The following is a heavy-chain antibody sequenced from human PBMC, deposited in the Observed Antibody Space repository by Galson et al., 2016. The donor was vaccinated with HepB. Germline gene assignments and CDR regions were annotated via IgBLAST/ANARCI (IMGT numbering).Heavy chain of an antibody. CDR1: GFSLSDYA. D-gene: IGHD2-21*02. J-gene: IGHJ6*02. CDR3: ARRLQSPGSFDYSMDV. Sequence: SLRLSCAASGFSLSDYAIHWVRLAPGKGLEWVTSISYDGSNKYYTDSVKGRITISRDNSKNTLSLEMNSLRGEDTAVYYCARRLQSPGSFDYSMDVWGQGTTVTVSS. V-gene: IGHV3-30*04. CDR2: ISYDGSNK.